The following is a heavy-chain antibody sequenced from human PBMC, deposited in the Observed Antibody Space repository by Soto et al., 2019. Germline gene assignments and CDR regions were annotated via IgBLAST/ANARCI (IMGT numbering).Heavy chain of an antibody. CDR3: TRVSRTWEDDY. Sequence: EVQLVESGGGLAQPGGSLRLSCAASGFTFSDYGVTWVRQAPGKALEWISYISSGRDTIYYADSVKGRFTISRDDAKETLFLQMNSLRDEDTAVYYCTRVSRTWEDDYWGRGTLVTVSS. J-gene: IGHJ4*02. V-gene: IGHV3-48*02. D-gene: IGHD1-26*01. CDR2: ISSGRDTI. CDR1: GFTFSDYG.